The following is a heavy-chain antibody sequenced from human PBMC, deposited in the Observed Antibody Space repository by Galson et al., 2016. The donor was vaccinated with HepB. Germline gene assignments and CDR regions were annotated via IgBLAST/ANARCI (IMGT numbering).Heavy chain of an antibody. CDR3: ARGPGTTPLDY. CDR2: INTNTGNP. CDR1: GDTFISND. Sequence: SVKVSCKASGDTFISNDIYISWVRQAPGQGLEWMGWINTNTGNPTYAQGFIGRFVFSLDTSVSTTYLQISSLKAEDTAVYYCARGPGTTPLDYWGQGTLVTVSS. D-gene: IGHD2-15*01. V-gene: IGHV7-4-1*02. J-gene: IGHJ4*02.